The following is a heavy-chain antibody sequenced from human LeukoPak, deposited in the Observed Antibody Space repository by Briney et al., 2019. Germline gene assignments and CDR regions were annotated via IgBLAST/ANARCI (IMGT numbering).Heavy chain of an antibody. V-gene: IGHV5-51*01. J-gene: IGHJ6*03. D-gene: IGHD4-23*01. CDR3: ARHEGGKGGRYYYYMDV. CDR1: GYSFTSYW. CDR2: IYTGDSDT. Sequence: LGESLKISCKGSGYSFTSYWIGWVRQMPGKGLEWMGIIYTGDSDTRYSQSFQGQVTISADKSISTAYLQWSSLKASDTAMYYCARHEGGKGGRYYYYMDVWGKGTTVTVSS.